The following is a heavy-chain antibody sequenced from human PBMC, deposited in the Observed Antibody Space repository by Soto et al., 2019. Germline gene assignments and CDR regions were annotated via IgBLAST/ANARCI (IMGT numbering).Heavy chain of an antibody. CDR1: GFTFSDHY. J-gene: IGHJ4*02. V-gene: IGHV3-73*01. CDR3: TRRDSSSST. CDR2: IRNKANSYAT. Sequence: GGSLRLSCAASGFTFSDHYMDWVRQAPGKGLEWVGRIRNKANSYATAYAASVKGRFTISRDDSKNTAYLQMNSLKTEDTAVYYCTRRDSSSSTWGQGTLVTVSS. D-gene: IGHD6-6*01.